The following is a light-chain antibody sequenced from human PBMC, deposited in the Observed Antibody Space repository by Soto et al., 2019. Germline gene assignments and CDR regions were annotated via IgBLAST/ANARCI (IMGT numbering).Light chain of an antibody. Sequence: DIQMTQSPSSLSASIGDRVTITCQASQNITNNLGWYQQKPGKAPHLLIYHASKLAKGVTSRFSGSGSGTDFSFIITSLQREDLATYYCQQYYGLPPLTFGQGTRLEIK. J-gene: IGKJ5*01. CDR3: QQYYGLPPLT. CDR2: HAS. CDR1: QNITNN. V-gene: IGKV1-33*01.